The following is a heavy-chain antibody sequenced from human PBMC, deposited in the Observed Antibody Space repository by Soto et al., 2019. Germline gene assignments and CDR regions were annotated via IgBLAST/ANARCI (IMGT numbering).Heavy chain of an antibody. CDR2: IIPIFGTA. Sequence: SVKVSCKASGGTFSSYAISWVRQAPGQGLEWMGGIIPIFGTANYAQKFQGRVTITADESTSTAYMELSSLRSEDTAVYYCAGSAVVTAIRAIDYYYGMDVWGQGTTVTVSS. J-gene: IGHJ6*02. CDR3: AGSAVVTAIRAIDYYYGMDV. D-gene: IGHD2-21*02. V-gene: IGHV1-69*13. CDR1: GGTFSSYA.